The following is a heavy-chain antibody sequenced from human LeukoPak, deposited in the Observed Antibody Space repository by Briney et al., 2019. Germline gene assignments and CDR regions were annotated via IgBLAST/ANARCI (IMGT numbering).Heavy chain of an antibody. CDR1: GGSISAGSYY. Sequence: PSETLSLTCTVSGGSISAGSYYWSWIRQPAGKGLEWIGRIYTSGSTNYNPSLKSRVTMSVDTSKNQFSLKLSSVTAADTAVYYCARDIAVADDAFDIWGQGTMVTVSS. V-gene: IGHV4-4*07. CDR3: ARDIAVADDAFDI. CDR2: IYTSGST. D-gene: IGHD6-19*01. J-gene: IGHJ3*02.